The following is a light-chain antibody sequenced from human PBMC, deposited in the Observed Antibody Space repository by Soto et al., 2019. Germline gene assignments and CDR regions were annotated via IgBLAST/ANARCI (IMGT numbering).Light chain of an antibody. V-gene: IGKV3-20*01. CDR2: GAS. J-gene: IGKJ1*01. Sequence: EIVLTQSPGTLSLSPGERATLSCRASQSVFNNHIGWYQQKPGQAPRRLIFGASFRATGIPDRFSGSGSGTDFTLTISRLEPDDFATYYCQQYETFGQGTKVDIK. CDR1: QSVFNNH. CDR3: QQYET.